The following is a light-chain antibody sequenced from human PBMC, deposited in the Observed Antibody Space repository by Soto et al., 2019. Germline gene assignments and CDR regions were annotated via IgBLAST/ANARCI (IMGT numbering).Light chain of an antibody. Sequence: ETVMTQSPGTLSVSLGERVTLSCRASESIGSNLAWYQQKPGQAPRLLIYDTSIRATGIPARFSGSGSGTDFTLTISSLEPEDFAVYYCQQRTSWPPTFPVGQGTQVAIK. CDR3: QQRTSWPPTFP. CDR1: ESIGSN. J-gene: IGKJ1*01. CDR2: DTS. V-gene: IGKV3-11*01.